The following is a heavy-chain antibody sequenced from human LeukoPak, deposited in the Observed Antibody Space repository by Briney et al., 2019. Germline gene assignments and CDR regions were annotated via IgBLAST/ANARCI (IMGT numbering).Heavy chain of an antibody. V-gene: IGHV4-30-2*01. CDR3: AREGDFDY. CDR1: GGSISSGGYS. J-gene: IGHJ4*02. CDR2: IYHSGST. D-gene: IGHD3-16*01. Sequence: SETLSLTCAVSGGSISSGGYSWSWIRQPPGEGLEWIGYIYHSGSTYYNPSLKSRVTISVDRSKNQFSLKLSSVTAADTAVYYCAREGDFDYWGQGTLVTVSS.